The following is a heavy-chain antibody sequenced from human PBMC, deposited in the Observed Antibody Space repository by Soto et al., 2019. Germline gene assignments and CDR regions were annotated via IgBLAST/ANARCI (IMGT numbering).Heavy chain of an antibody. CDR3: AKHEGYCSTTTCSNFGC. V-gene: IGHV5-51*01. J-gene: IGHJ4*02. Sequence: PGESLKISCKGSGFTFTSYWIAWVRQMPGKGLEWMGIIYPGDSDSSYSPSFQGQVTISADKSINTAYLHWSSLKASDTAIYYCAKHEGYCSTTTCSNFGCWGQGTLVTVSS. D-gene: IGHD2-2*01. CDR1: GFTFTSYW. CDR2: IYPGDSDS.